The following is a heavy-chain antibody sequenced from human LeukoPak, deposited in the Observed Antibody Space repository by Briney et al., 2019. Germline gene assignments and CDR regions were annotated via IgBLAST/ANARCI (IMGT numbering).Heavy chain of an antibody. D-gene: IGHD1-26*01. CDR2: ISGSGDST. Sequence: GGSLRLSCVASGFTFSYYAMTWVRQAPGKGLEWVSDISGSGDSTNYADFVKGRFTISRDNSKNTLFLQMNSLRAEDTAVYYCAKSRGSYWVPEFDYWGQGTLVTASS. CDR1: GFTFSYYA. CDR3: AKSRGSYWVPEFDY. V-gene: IGHV3-23*01. J-gene: IGHJ4*02.